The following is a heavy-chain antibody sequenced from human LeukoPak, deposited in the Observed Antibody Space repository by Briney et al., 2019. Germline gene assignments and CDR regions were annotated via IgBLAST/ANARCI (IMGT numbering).Heavy chain of an antibody. D-gene: IGHD6-19*01. CDR3: AREAVAGADY. Sequence: ASVKVSCKASGYTFTNYGISWVRQAPGQGREGMGWISTSNGYTNFAQKVRGRVTMTKDTSTSTAHMELRSLRSDDTAVYYCAREAVAGADYWGQGTLVTVSS. J-gene: IGHJ4*02. V-gene: IGHV1-18*01. CDR1: GYTFTNYG. CDR2: ISTSNGYT.